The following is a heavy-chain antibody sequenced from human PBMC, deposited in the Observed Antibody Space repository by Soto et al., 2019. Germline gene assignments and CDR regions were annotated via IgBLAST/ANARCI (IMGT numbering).Heavy chain of an antibody. J-gene: IGHJ1*01. CDR3: VKDESINWYSGHFRH. D-gene: IGHD6-13*01. CDR2: INWNSGSI. CDR1: GFTLDAYA. V-gene: IGHV3-9*01. Sequence: GGSLRLSCAPSGFTLDAYAMHWVRQVPGKGLEWVSGINWNSGSIGYADSVKGRFAISRDNAKNSLHLQMNSLRAEDTAFYYCVKDESINWYSGHFRHWGQGTLVTVSS.